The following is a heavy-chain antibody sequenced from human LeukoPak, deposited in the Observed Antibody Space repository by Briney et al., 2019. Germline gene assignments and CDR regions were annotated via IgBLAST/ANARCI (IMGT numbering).Heavy chain of an antibody. V-gene: IGHV1-69*06. CDR3: ARAGMMDDAFDI. Sequence: ASVKVSCKASGGTFSSYAISWVRQAPGQGLEWMGGIIPIFGTANYAQKFQGRVTITADKSTSTAYMELSSLRSEDTAVYYCARAGMMDDAFDIWGQGTMVTVSS. J-gene: IGHJ3*02. CDR1: GGTFSSYA. D-gene: IGHD3-16*01. CDR2: IIPIFGTA.